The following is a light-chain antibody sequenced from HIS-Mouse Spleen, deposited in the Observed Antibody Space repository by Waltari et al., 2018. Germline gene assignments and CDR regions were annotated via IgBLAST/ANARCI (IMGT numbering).Light chain of an antibody. CDR1: ALPKKY. J-gene: IGLJ2*01. Sequence: SYELTQPPSVSVSLGQMARITCSGEALPKKYAYWYQQKPGQFPVLVIYKDSERPSGIPERFSGSSSGTIVTLTISGLQAEDEADYYCSSYTSSSFNVVFGGGTKLTVL. V-gene: IGLV3-16*01. CDR2: KDS. CDR3: SSYTSSSFNVV.